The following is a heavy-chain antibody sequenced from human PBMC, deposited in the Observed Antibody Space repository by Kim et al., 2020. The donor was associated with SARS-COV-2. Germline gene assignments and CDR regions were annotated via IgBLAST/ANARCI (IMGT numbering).Heavy chain of an antibody. V-gene: IGHV1-24*01. CDR3: ATKPLYYDSSTNWFDP. J-gene: IGHJ5*02. Sequence: ASVKVSCKVSGYTLTELSMHWVRQAPGKGLEWMGGFDPEDGETIYAQKFQGRVTMTEDTSTDTAYMELSSLRSEDTAVYYCATKPLYYDSSTNWFDPWGQGTLVTVSS. D-gene: IGHD3-22*01. CDR1: GYTLTELS. CDR2: FDPEDGET.